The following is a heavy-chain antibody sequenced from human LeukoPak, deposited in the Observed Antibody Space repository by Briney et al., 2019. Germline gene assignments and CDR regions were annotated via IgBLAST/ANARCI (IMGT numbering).Heavy chain of an antibody. D-gene: IGHD5-12*01. Sequence: GRSLRLSCAASGFRFDDFAMHWVRQVPGKGLEWVSGISWNSGRIGYADSVKGRFIISRDNAKNSLYLQMNSLRVEDMALYYCAKAGGYDHAYFDYWGQGTLVTVSS. CDR2: ISWNSGRI. CDR3: AKAGGYDHAYFDY. J-gene: IGHJ4*02. V-gene: IGHV3-9*03. CDR1: GFRFDDFA.